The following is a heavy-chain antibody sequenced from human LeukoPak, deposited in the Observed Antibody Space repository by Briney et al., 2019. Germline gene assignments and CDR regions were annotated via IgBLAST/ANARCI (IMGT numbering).Heavy chain of an antibody. CDR1: GFTFSSYS. CDR3: ARSSPAPDIRYFDWLFPTFFDY. Sequence: PGGSLRLSCAASGFTFSSYSMNWVRQAPGKGLEWVSSISSSSSYIYYADSVKGRFTISRDNAKNSLYLQMNSLRAEDTAVYYCARSSPAPDIRYFDWLFPTFFDYWGQGTLVTVSS. CDR2: ISSSSSYI. D-gene: IGHD3-9*01. J-gene: IGHJ4*02. V-gene: IGHV3-21*04.